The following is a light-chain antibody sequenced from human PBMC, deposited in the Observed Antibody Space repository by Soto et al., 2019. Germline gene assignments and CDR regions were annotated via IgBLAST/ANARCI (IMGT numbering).Light chain of an antibody. CDR2: EVT. CDR1: GSDVGGYNY. V-gene: IGLV2-14*01. CDR3: SSFRVSGTLVI. Sequence: QSALTQPASVSGSPGQSITISCTGTGSDVGGYNYVSWYQQHPGKVPQLLIYEVTNRPSGVSSRFSGSKSGNTASLTISGLQAEDEADYYCSSFRVSGTLVIFGGGTKLTVL. J-gene: IGLJ2*01.